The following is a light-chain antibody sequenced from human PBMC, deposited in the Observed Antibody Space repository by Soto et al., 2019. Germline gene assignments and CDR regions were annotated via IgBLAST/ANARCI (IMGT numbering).Light chain of an antibody. Sequence: DIQMTQSPSTLSASVGDRVTITCRASQSISAWLAWYQQKPGKAPKFLMYKASNLESGVPSRFSGSGSGTEFTLTISSVQPDDFATYYCQYYDSYSWTFGQGTKVEIK. CDR2: KAS. CDR3: QYYDSYSWT. V-gene: IGKV1-5*03. CDR1: QSISAW. J-gene: IGKJ1*01.